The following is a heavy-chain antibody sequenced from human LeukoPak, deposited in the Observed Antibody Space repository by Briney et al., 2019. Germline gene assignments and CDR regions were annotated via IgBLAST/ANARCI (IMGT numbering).Heavy chain of an antibody. CDR3: ARSKGDNGGSNPNYYYYYGMDV. D-gene: IGHD3-16*01. Sequence: GGSLRLSCAASGFTVSSNYMSWVRQAPGKGLEWVSVIYSGGSTYYADSVKGRFTISRDNSKNTLYLQMNSLRAEDTAVYYCARSKGDNGGSNPNYYYYYGMDVGGQGTTVTVSS. CDR1: GFTVSSNY. V-gene: IGHV3-66*02. CDR2: IYSGGST. J-gene: IGHJ6*02.